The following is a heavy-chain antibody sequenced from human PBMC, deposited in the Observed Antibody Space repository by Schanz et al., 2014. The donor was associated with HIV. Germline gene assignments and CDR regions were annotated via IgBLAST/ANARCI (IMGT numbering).Heavy chain of an antibody. D-gene: IGHD2-15*01. J-gene: IGHJ4*02. CDR2: INPNSGGT. V-gene: IGHV1-2*02. Sequence: QVRLVQSGAEVKKPGASVKVSCKASGYTFTGYYMHWVRQAPGQGLEWMGWINPNSGGTNYAQKFQGRVTMTRDTSISPAYMELSRLRSDDTAVYYCARGRSGYCSGGSCPYGRYYFDYWGQGTLVTVSS. CDR1: GYTFTGYY. CDR3: ARGRSGYCSGGSCPYGRYYFDY.